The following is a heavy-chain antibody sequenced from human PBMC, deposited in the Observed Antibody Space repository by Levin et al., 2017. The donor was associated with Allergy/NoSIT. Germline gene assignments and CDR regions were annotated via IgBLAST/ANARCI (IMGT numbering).Heavy chain of an antibody. CDR3: TRSSGNYGFVY. CDR1: GFIFSDHH. V-gene: IGHV3-72*01. D-gene: IGHD3-22*01. CDR2: IRNKANSHTT. J-gene: IGHJ4*02. Sequence: GGSLRLSCVGSGFIFSDHHMDWVRQAPGKGLEWVGHIRNKANSHTTEYAASVKGRFTISRDDSKNSLYLHMDSLKAEDTAVYYCTRSSGNYGFVYWGQGTLVTVSS.